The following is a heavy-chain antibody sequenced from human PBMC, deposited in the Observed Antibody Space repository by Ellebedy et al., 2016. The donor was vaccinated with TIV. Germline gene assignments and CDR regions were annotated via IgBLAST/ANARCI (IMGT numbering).Heavy chain of an antibody. CDR1: GFTFTGYG. V-gene: IGHV1-18*04. Sequence: ASVKVSCKASGFTFTGYGISWVRQAPGQGLEWMGWISAYNANTNYTQKLQGRVTMTTDTSTSSAYMELRSLRSDDTAVYYCARVTCSLTSRFPHGDYSYGMDVWGQGTTVTVSS. D-gene: IGHD2-2*01. J-gene: IGHJ6*02. CDR3: ARVTCSLTSRFPHGDYSYGMDV. CDR2: ISAYNANT.